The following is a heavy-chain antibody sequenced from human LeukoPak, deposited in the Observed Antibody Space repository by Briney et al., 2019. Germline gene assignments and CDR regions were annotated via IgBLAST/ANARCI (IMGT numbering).Heavy chain of an antibody. CDR3: ATENTARFDY. J-gene: IGHJ4*02. Sequence: ASLKVSCTVSVYTLTQLSMHWVRQAPGKGLEWMGGFDPEDGETIYAQKFQGRVTMTEDTSTDTAYMELSSLRSEDTAVYDCATENTARFDYWGQGTLVTVSS. CDR1: VYTLTQLS. V-gene: IGHV1-24*01. D-gene: IGHD5-18*01. CDR2: FDPEDGET.